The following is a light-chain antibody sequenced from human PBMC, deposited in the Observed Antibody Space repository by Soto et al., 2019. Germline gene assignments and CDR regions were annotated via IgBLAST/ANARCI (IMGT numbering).Light chain of an antibody. CDR1: SSDVGAYNF. CDR3: SSYTTSTPYV. V-gene: IGLV2-14*01. CDR2: EVT. Sequence: QSVLTQPASVSGSPGQSITISCTGTSSDVGAYNFVSWYQHHPGRAPKLIIYEVTIRPSGVSNRFSGPKSGNTASLTISGLQAEDEADYYCSSYTTSTPYVFGSGTKLTVL. J-gene: IGLJ1*01.